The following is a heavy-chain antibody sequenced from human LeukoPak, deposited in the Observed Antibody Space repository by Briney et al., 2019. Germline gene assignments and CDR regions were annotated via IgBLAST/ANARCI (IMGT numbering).Heavy chain of an antibody. V-gene: IGHV4-34*01. D-gene: IGHD5-12*01. Sequence: SETLSLTCAVYGGSFSAYYWSRIRQSPEKGLEWIGEINHSGSTNYNPSLKSRVTISVDTSKNQFSLKLSSVTAADTAVYYCASYSGYDNHFDYWGQGTLVTVSS. CDR3: ASYSGYDNHFDY. CDR2: INHSGST. J-gene: IGHJ4*02. CDR1: GGSFSAYY.